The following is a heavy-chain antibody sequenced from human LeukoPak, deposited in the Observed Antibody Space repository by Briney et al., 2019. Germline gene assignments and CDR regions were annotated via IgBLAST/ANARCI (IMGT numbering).Heavy chain of an antibody. Sequence: AASVKVSCKASGYTFTGYYMHWVRQAPGQGLEWMGWINPNSGGTNYAQKFQGRVTMTRDTSISTAYMELSRLRSDDTAVYYCASSMARATSNTNDYWGQGTLVTVSS. J-gene: IGHJ4*02. CDR2: INPNSGGT. CDR3: ASSMARATSNTNDY. V-gene: IGHV1-2*02. D-gene: IGHD3-10*01. CDR1: GYTFTGYY.